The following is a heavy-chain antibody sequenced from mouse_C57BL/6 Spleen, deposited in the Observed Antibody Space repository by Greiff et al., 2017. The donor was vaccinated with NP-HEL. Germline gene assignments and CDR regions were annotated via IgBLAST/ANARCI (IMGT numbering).Heavy chain of an antibody. J-gene: IGHJ1*03. V-gene: IGHV2-2*01. CDR1: GFSLTSYG. CDR3: ARNEEPPSYWYFDV. Sequence: VKLMESGPGLVQPSQSLSITCTVSGFSLTSYGVHWVRQSPGKGLEWLGVIWSGGSTDYNAAFISRLSISKDNSKSQVFFKMNSLQADDTAIYYCARNEEPPSYWYFDVWGTGTTVTVSS. CDR2: IWSGGST. D-gene: IGHD2-10*02.